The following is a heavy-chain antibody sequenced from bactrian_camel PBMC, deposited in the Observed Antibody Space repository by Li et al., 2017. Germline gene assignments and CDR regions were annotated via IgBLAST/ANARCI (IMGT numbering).Heavy chain of an antibody. Sequence: HVQLVESGGGSVLTGGSLRLSCAAPGYTYDTYCMAWFRQPPGKSREGVAAIDTRGSVTVADSVKGRFSISKDNAGSTLYLQMNDLRPEDTAMYFCAARPISTRDCVAGGTAEFGYWGQGTQVTVS. J-gene: IGHJ6*01. V-gene: IGHV3S1*01. CDR2: IDTRGSVT. CDR1: GYTYDTYC. D-gene: IGHD1*01. CDR3: AARPISTRDCVAGGTAEFGY.